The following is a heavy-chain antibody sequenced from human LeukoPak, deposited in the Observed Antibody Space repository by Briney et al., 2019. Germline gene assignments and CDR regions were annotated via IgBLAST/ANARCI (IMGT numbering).Heavy chain of an antibody. J-gene: IGHJ4*02. CDR1: GFTFSSYA. CDR2: ISGNGGST. CDR3: GSLGELSPKDYYLDY. D-gene: IGHD3-16*02. V-gene: IGHV3-23*01. Sequence: GGSLRLSCAASGFTFSSYAMSWVRQAPGKGLEWVSAISGNGGSTYYADSVKGRFTISRDNSKNTLYLQMNSLRAEDTAVYYCGSLGELSPKDYYLDYWGQGTLVTVSS.